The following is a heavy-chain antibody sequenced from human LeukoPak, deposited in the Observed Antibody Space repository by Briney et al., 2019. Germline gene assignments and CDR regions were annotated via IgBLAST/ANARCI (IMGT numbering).Heavy chain of an antibody. CDR3: AKDRCSNGVGCYYYYMDV. V-gene: IGHV3-23*01. CDR1: GFTFSSYA. Sequence: GGSLRLSCAASGFTFSSYAMNWVRQAPGEGLEWVSGFSASDGSRYYADSVKGRFSISRDSSKNILYLQMNSLRAEDTAVYYCAKDRCSNGVGCYYYYMDVWGKGTTVTISS. D-gene: IGHD2-8*01. J-gene: IGHJ6*03. CDR2: FSASDGSR.